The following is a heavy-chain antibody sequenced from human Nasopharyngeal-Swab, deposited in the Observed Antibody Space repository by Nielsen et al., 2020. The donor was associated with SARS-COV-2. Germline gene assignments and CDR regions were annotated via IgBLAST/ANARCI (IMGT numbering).Heavy chain of an antibody. J-gene: IGHJ6*03. CDR1: GFTATSNY. Sequence: GGSRRLSCAASGFTATSNYMSWVRQAPGKGLEWVSIIYDGGSTYYADTVRGRFTISRDYSKNTLYLQMNSLRAEDTAVYYCAGDQLTAYGYYYYMDVWGRGTTVTVSS. V-gene: IGHV3-66*01. CDR2: IYDGGST. CDR3: AGDQLTAYGYYYYMDV. D-gene: IGHD3-9*01.